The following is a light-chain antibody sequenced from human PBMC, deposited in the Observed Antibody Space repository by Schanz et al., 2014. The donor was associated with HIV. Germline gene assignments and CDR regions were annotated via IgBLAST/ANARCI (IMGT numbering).Light chain of an antibody. J-gene: IGKJ4*01. CDR2: QAF. Sequence: DIQMTQSPSTLSASVGDRVTITCRASHNIGNWLTWYQQKPGKAPNPLIYQAFTLKIGVPSRFSGSGSGTEFTLTISSLQPEDFAIYFCQQYNSYPITFGGGTKVEI. CDR3: QQYNSYPIT. CDR1: HNIGNW. V-gene: IGKV1-5*03.